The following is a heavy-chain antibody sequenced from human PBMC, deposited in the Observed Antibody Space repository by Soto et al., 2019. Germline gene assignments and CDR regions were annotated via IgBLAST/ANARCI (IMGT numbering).Heavy chain of an antibody. J-gene: IGHJ2*01. CDR3: ARGMQGSRCFDL. CDR2: ITNDGSSTST. V-gene: IGHV3-74*01. Sequence: EVQLVESGGGLVQPGGSLRLSCAASGFIFSSYWMHWVRQAPGKGLVWVSRITNDGSSTSTSYADSVKGRFTISRDNAKNTLYLQMNSLRAEDTAVYYCARGMQGSRCFDLWGRGTLVAVSS. CDR1: GFIFSSYW.